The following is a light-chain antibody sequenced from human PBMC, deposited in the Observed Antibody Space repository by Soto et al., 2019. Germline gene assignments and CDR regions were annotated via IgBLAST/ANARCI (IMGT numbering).Light chain of an antibody. CDR2: DAS. J-gene: IGKJ1*01. CDR1: QSVSGAY. V-gene: IGKV3-20*01. CDR3: QQYGNSPRT. Sequence: EIVLTQSPVTLSFAPCEIATLSCSSSQSVSGAYLAWYQQKPGQAPRLLIYDASSRATGIPDRFSGSGSGTDFTLTISRLEPEDFAVFFCQQYGNSPRTFGQGTKVDIK.